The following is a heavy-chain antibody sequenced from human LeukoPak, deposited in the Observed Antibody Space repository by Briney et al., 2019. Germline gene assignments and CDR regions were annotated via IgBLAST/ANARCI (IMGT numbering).Heavy chain of an antibody. D-gene: IGHD3-10*01. CDR1: GFTFSDYY. CDR2: ISMSGSTI. CDR3: ATMYYYGSGSYSSEYFQH. J-gene: IGHJ1*01. V-gene: IGHV3-11*01. Sequence: PGGSLRLSCAASGFTFSDYYMTWVRQAPGKGLEWVSYISMSGSTIYYADSVKGRFTISRDNAKNSLYLQMNSLRAEDTAVYYCATMYYYGSGSYSSEYFQHWGQGTLVTVSS.